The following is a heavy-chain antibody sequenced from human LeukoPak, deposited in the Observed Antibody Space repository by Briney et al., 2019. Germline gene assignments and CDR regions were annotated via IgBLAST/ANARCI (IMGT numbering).Heavy chain of an antibody. CDR2: VTDSDSGHKT. Sequence: GGSLRLSCAASGFTFSIYAMSWVRQAPGKGLEWVSIVTDSDSGHKTYYADSVKGRFTISRDNSKNTLYLQMNSLRAEDTAVYYCARASNRNSINFDYWGQGTLVTVSS. V-gene: IGHV3-23*01. CDR1: GFTFSIYA. J-gene: IGHJ4*02. D-gene: IGHD1-1*01. CDR3: ARASNRNSINFDY.